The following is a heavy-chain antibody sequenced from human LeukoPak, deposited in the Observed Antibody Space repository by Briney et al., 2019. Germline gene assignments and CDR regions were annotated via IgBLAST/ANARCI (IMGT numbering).Heavy chain of an antibody. Sequence: PGGSLRLSRAASGFTFSSYAMSWVRQAPGKGLEWVSAISGSGGSTYYADSVKGRFTISRDNSKNTLYLQMNSLRAEDTAVYYCAKDKEGIAVAGTPIDYWGQGTLVTVSS. J-gene: IGHJ4*02. CDR3: AKDKEGIAVAGTPIDY. V-gene: IGHV3-23*01. CDR1: GFTFSSYA. D-gene: IGHD6-19*01. CDR2: ISGSGGST.